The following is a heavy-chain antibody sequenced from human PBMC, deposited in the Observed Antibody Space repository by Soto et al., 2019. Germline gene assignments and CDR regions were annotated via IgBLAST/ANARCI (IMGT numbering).Heavy chain of an antibody. CDR2: VYNSGST. D-gene: IGHD6-13*01. J-gene: IGHJ4*02. Sequence: XETLSVPCTVSGGSISSNYWTWIRQPPGKGLEWIGYVYNSGSTNYNPSLKSRVTISEDTSKSQFSLKVNSMTAADTAVYYCARYRREAVAGYTLDNWGQGILVTVSS. V-gene: IGHV4-59*01. CDR3: ARYRREAVAGYTLDN. CDR1: GGSISSNY.